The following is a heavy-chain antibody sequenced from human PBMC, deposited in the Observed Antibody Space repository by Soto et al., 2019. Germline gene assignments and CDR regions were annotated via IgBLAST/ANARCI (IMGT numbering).Heavy chain of an antibody. J-gene: IGHJ6*02. CDR1: GFTFSSYA. CDR3: AKDTAENYYDSSGYYFAAYYYYGMDV. CDR2: ISGSGGST. Sequence: GGSLRLSCAASGFTFSSYAMSWVRQAPGKGLEWVSAISGSGGSTYYADSVKGRFTISRDNSKNTLYLQMNSLRAEDTAVYYCAKDTAENYYDSSGYYFAAYYYYGMDVWGQGTTVTVSS. D-gene: IGHD3-22*01. V-gene: IGHV3-23*01.